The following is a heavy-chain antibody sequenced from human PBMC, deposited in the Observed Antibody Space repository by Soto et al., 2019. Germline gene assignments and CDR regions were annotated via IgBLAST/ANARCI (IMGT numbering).Heavy chain of an antibody. CDR3: ARLPWADYGGVFDP. V-gene: IGHV1-18*01. J-gene: IGHJ5*02. CDR1: GYTFTSHD. Sequence: ASVKVSCKASGYTFTSHDISWVRQAPGQGLEWMGWISPYSGNTNYAQKLQGRVTMTRDTSISTAYMELSRLRSDDTAVYYCARLPWADYGGVFDPWGQGTLVTVSS. CDR2: ISPYSGNT. D-gene: IGHD4-17*01.